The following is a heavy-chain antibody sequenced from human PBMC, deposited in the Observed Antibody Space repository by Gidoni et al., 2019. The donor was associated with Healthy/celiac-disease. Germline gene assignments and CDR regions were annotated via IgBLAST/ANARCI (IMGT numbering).Heavy chain of an antibody. D-gene: IGHD6-19*01. V-gene: IGHV3-23*01. CDR3: AKPAGKAVAMAPDDY. Sequence: EVQLLESGGGLVQPGGSLSLSCAASGFTFISYAMSWVRQSPGKGLVWVSAISGSGGSTYYADSVKGRFTISRDNSKNTLYLQMNSWRAEDTAVYYCAKPAGKAVAMAPDDYWGQGTLVTVSS. J-gene: IGHJ4*02. CDR1: GFTFISYA. CDR2: ISGSGGST.